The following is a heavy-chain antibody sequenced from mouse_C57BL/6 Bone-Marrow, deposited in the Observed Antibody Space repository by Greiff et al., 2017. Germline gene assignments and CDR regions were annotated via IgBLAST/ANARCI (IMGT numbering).Heavy chain of an antibody. CDR1: GYTFTGYW. J-gene: IGHJ2*01. V-gene: IGHV1-63*01. Sequence: QVQLQQSGAELLQPGASVKLSCKATGYTFTGYWIEWVKQRPGHGLEWIGDIYPGGGYTNYNEKFKGKATLTADKSSSTAYMQFSSLTSEDSAIYYCARGDDYGPFDYWSQGTTLTVSS. CDR3: ARGDDYGPFDY. CDR2: IYPGGGYT. D-gene: IGHD2-4*01.